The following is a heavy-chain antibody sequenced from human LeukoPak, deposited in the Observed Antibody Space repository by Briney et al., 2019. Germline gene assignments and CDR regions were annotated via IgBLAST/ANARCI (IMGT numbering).Heavy chain of an antibody. CDR1: GGSFSGYY. J-gene: IGHJ5*02. Sequence: SETLSLTCAVYGGSFSGYYWSWIRQPPGKGLEWIGEINHSGYTNYNPSLKSRVTISVDTSKNQFSLKLDSVTAADTAVYYCARQPASARVTSTHPSPRGWFHPWGQGTLVTVSS. D-gene: IGHD2/OR15-2a*01. V-gene: IGHV4-34*01. CDR2: INHSGYT. CDR3: ARQPASARVTSTHPSPRGWFHP.